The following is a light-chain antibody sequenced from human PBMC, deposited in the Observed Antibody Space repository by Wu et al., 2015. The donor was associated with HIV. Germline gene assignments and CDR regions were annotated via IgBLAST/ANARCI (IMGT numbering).Light chain of an antibody. CDR1: QSVSSN. CDR3: QQYNNWPPWYS. J-gene: IGKJ2*03. Sequence: EIVMTQSPATLSVSPGERATLSCRASQSVSSNLAWYQQKPGQAPRLLIYGASTRATGIPARFSGSGSGTEFTLTISSLQSEDFAVYYCQQYNNWPPWYSFGQGTKAGDQT. V-gene: IGKV3-15*01. CDR2: GAS.